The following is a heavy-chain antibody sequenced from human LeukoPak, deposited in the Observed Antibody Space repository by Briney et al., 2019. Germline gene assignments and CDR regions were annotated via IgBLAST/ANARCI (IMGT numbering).Heavy chain of an antibody. CDR1: GGTFISYA. D-gene: IGHD3-3*01. CDR3: ARDLGYYDFWSGYYYFDY. CDR2: ISAYNGNT. V-gene: IGHV1-18*01. J-gene: IGHJ4*02. Sequence: ASVKVSCKASGGTFISYAISWVRQAPGQGLEWMGWISAYNGNTNYAQKLQGRVTMTTDTSTSTAYMELRSLRSDDTAVYYCARDLGYYDFWSGYYYFDYWGQGTLVTVSS.